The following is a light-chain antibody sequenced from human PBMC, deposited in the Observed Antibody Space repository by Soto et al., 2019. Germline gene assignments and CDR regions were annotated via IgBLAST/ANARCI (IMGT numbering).Light chain of an antibody. CDR3: QKYNSALWT. CDR2: ASS. CDR1: QGISNY. Sequence: PMTQSPSSLSASVGDRVTITCRASQGISNYVAWYQQKPGQAPKVLIYASSTLQSGVPSRFSGSGSGTDFTLTISSLQPEDVATYYCQKYNSALWTFGQGTKVEI. V-gene: IGKV1-27*01. J-gene: IGKJ1*01.